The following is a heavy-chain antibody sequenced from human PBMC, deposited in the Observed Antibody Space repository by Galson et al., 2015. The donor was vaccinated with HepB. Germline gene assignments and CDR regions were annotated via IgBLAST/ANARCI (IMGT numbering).Heavy chain of an antibody. CDR3: ARDTYYYDSSGYQPYYYGMDA. D-gene: IGHD3-22*01. CDR1: GFTFSDYY. V-gene: IGHV3-11*01. J-gene: IGHJ6*02. Sequence: SLRLSCAASGFTFSDYYMSWIRQAPGKGLGWVSYISSSGSTIYYADSVKGRFTISRDNAKNSLYLQMNSLRAEDTAVYYCARDTYYYDSSGYQPYYYGMDAWGQGTTVTVSS. CDR2: ISSSGSTI.